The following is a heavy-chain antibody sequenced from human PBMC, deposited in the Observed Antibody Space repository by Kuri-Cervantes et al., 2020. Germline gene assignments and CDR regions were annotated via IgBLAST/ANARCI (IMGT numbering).Heavy chain of an antibody. CDR3: ARYKPVRGVLYGMDV. J-gene: IGHJ6*02. D-gene: IGHD3-10*01. V-gene: IGHV3-30*03. CDR2: ISYDGSNK. CDR1: GFTFSSYG. Sequence: GESLKISCAASGFTFSSYGMHWVGQAPGKGLEWVAVISYDGSNKYYADSVKGRFTISRDNSKNTLYLQMNSLRAEDTAVYYCARYKPVRGVLYGMDVWGQGTTVTVSS.